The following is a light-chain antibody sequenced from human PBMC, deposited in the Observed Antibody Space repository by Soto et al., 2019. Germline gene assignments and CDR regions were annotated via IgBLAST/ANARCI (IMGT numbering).Light chain of an antibody. Sequence: QSVLTQPPSVSGAPGQRVTISCTGSSSNIGAGYDVHWYQLLPGTAPKLLIYGNTNRPSGVPDRFSGSKSGTSASLAITGLQAEDEADYYCQYYDSSLNSHIYVFGPGTKLTVL. V-gene: IGLV1-40*01. CDR2: GNT. J-gene: IGLJ1*01. CDR1: SSNIGAGYD. CDR3: QYYDSSLNSHIYV.